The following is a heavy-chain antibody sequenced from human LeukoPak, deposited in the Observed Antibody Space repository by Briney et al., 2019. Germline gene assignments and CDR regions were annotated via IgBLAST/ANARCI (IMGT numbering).Heavy chain of an antibody. J-gene: IGHJ5*02. CDR1: GFTVSSNY. CDR2: IYSGGST. Sequence: PGGSLRLSCAASGFTVSSNYMSWVRQAPGKGLEWVSVIYSGGSTYYADSVKGRFTISRDNSKNTLYLQMNSLRAEDTAVYYCARDRLGGWFDPWGQGTLVTVSS. V-gene: IGHV3-66*01. D-gene: IGHD6-19*01. CDR3: ARDRLGGWFDP.